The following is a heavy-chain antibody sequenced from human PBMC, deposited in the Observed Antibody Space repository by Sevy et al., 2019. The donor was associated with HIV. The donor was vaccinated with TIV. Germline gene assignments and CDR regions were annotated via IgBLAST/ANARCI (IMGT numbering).Heavy chain of an antibody. CDR2: ISGSGTTT. CDR1: GFTFSSFA. CDR3: AKHPGLLRLTNRYLDF. D-gene: IGHD3-3*01. J-gene: IGHJ4*02. Sequence: GGSLRLSCAASGFTFSSFAMTWVRQAPGKGLEWISVISGSGTTTNYADSVKGRFIISRDNSKNTLYLQMNSLTAEDTAIFCCAKHPGLLRLTNRYLDFWGQGTLVTVSS. V-gene: IGHV3-23*01.